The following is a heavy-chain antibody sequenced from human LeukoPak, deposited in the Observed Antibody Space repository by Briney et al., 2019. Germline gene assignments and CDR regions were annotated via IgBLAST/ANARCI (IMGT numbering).Heavy chain of an antibody. CDR1: GFTFSSSG. CDR3: ATETRGSYSEY. Sequence: GGFLRLSCTASGFTFSSSGMNWVRQAPGKGLEWVAFIRFDGSTQYYADSVKGRFTVSRDNSKNTLYLQMNSLRDEDTAVYYCATETRGSYSEYWGQGTLLTVCS. CDR2: IRFDGSTQ. V-gene: IGHV3-30*02. D-gene: IGHD1-26*01. J-gene: IGHJ4*02.